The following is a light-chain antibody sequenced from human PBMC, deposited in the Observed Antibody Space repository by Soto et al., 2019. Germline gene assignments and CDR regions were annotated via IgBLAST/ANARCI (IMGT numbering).Light chain of an antibody. CDR1: QSVSSSY. CDR2: GAS. J-gene: IGKJ4*01. V-gene: IGKV3-20*01. CDR3: QQYGSSPPLT. Sequence: EIVLTQSPGTLSLSPGERATLSCRASQSVSSSYLAWYQQKPGQAPRLLIYGASSRATGIPDRFSGSGSGTALSLTISRLEPEDFSVYYCQQYGSSPPLTFGGGTKVEIK.